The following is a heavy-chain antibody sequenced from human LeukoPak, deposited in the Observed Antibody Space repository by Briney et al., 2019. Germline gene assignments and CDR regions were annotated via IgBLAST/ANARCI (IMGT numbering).Heavy chain of an antibody. CDR1: GFTFDDYA. CDR2: ISWDSGSI. J-gene: IGHJ6*03. CDR3: AKDISYYYHYMDV. Sequence: GGSLRLSCAASGFTFDDYAMHWVRQAPGKGLEWVSGISWDSGSIGYADSVKGRFTISRDNAKNSLYLQMNSLRAEDTALYYCAKDISYYYHYMDVWGKGTTVTVSS. V-gene: IGHV3-9*01.